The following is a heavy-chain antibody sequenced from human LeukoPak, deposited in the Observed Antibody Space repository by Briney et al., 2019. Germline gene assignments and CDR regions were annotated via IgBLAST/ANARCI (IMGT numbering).Heavy chain of an antibody. V-gene: IGHV4-39*01. D-gene: IGHD2-2*01. Sequence: PSETLSLTCTVSGGSISSSSYYWDWIRQPPGKGLEWIGSIYYSGSTYYNPSLKSRVTISVDTSKNQFSLKLSSVTAADTAVYYCASPIGGTSWYYFDYWGQGTLVTVSS. CDR3: ASPIGGTSWYYFDY. CDR1: GGSISSSSYY. J-gene: IGHJ4*02. CDR2: IYYSGST.